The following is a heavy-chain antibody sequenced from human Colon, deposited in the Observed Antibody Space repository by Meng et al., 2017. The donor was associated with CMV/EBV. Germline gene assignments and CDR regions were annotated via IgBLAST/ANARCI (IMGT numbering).Heavy chain of an antibody. CDR2: MDPTTGRT. J-gene: IGHJ1*01. CDR1: GYSFTVYY. Sequence: QVHLVQSGAGVRMPGASVKVSCKASGYSFTVYYIHWVRQAPGQGLEWMGWMDPTTGRTDYAQKFQGTVTMTRDTSISTAYLELSRLTSDDTAVYYRASHSSYVWGSHHWGQGTLVTVSS. CDR3: ASHSSYVWGSHH. D-gene: IGHD3-16*01. V-gene: IGHV1-2*02.